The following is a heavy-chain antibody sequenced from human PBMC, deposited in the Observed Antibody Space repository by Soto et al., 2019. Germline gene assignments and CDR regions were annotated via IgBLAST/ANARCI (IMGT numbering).Heavy chain of an antibody. D-gene: IGHD1-26*01. Sequence: ASVKVSCKASGYTFTGYYMHWVRQAPGQGLEWMGWINPNSGGTNYAQKLQGRVTMTTDTSTSTAYMELRSLRSDDTAVYYCARDLPVGATWGVGYYYYYYGMDVWGQGTTVTVSS. J-gene: IGHJ6*02. CDR1: GYTFTGYY. V-gene: IGHV1-2*02. CDR3: ARDLPVGATWGVGYYYYYYGMDV. CDR2: INPNSGGT.